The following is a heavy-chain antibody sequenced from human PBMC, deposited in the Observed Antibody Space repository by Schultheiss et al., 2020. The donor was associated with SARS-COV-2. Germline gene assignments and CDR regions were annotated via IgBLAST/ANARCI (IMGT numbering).Heavy chain of an antibody. CDR2: IKQDGSVK. Sequence: GESLKISCAASGFTFSSYGMHWVRQAPGKGLEWVANIKQDGSVKYYVDSVKGRFTISRDNAKNSLYLQMNSLRAEDTAVYYCASMITFGGVDYWGQGTLVTVSS. CDR1: GFTFSSYG. J-gene: IGHJ4*02. CDR3: ASMITFGGVDY. D-gene: IGHD3-16*01. V-gene: IGHV3-7*01.